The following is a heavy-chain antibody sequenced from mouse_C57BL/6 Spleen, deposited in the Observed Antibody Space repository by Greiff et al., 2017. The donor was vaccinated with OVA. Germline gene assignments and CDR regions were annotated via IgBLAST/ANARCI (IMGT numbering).Heavy chain of an antibody. Sequence: EVQLQESGPELVKPGASVKISCKASGYSFTGYYMNWVKQSPEKSLEWIGEINPSTGGTTYNQKFKAKATLTVDKSSSTAYMQLKSLTSEDSAVYYCARDDYDRGDYWGQGTTLTVSS. CDR1: GYSFTGYY. CDR2: INPSTGGT. V-gene: IGHV1-42*01. D-gene: IGHD2-4*01. CDR3: ARDDYDRGDY. J-gene: IGHJ2*01.